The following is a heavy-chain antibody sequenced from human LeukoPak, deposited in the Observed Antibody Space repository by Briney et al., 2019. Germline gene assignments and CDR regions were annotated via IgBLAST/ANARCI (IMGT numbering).Heavy chain of an antibody. D-gene: IGHD3-10*01. CDR2: ISASGGTT. CDR1: GFSFSSYA. V-gene: IGHV3-23*01. J-gene: IGHJ4*02. Sequence: GGSLRLSCAASGFSFSSYAMSWVRQAPGKGLEWVSAISASGGTTYYADSVKGRFTISRDNSKNTLYSQMNSLRAEDTAVYYCANVYYYGSGSYESRYLDYWGQGTLVTVSS. CDR3: ANVYYYGSGSYESRYLDY.